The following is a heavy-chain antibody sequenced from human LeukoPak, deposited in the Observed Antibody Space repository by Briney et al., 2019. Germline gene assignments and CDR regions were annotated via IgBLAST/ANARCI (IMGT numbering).Heavy chain of an antibody. D-gene: IGHD3-3*02. V-gene: IGHV4-59*01. CDR2: IYYSGST. CDR1: GGSISPYY. Sequence: SSETLSLTCTVSGGSISPYYWSWIRQPPGKGLEWIGYIYYSGSTNYNPSLKSRVTISVDTSKNQFSLKLSSVTAADTAVYYCARHRLAYMAKNWFDPWGQGTLVTVSS. J-gene: IGHJ5*02. CDR3: ARHRLAYMAKNWFDP.